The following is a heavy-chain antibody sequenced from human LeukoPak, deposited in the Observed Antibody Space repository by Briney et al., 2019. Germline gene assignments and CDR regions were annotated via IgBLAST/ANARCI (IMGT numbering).Heavy chain of an antibody. CDR2: ISGSGGST. CDR1: GFTFSSYA. CDR3: AKDRMRSSAGKDFQH. Sequence: GGSLRLSCAASGFTFSSYAMRWVRQAPGKGLEGVSAISGSGGSTYYADSVKGRFTISRDSSNNTLYLQMNSLRAEDTAVYYCAKDRMRSSAGKDFQHWGRGTLVTVSS. D-gene: IGHD6-13*01. V-gene: IGHV3-23*01. J-gene: IGHJ1*01.